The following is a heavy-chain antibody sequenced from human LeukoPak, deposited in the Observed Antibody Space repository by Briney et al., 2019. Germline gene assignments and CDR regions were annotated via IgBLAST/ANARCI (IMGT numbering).Heavy chain of an antibody. CDR2: INGDGSAY. Sequence: PRGCLRLACAASGFTFSSNWVDSVRQVPGKGMLLVSPINGDGSAYRYEDSVKGRIITSGDNANDTVYLQMNSVRADDTADYYGERDRNTYGATNWFDPWGQGTLVTVSS. CDR3: ERDRNTYGATNWFDP. V-gene: IGHV3-74*01. CDR1: GFTFSSNW. D-gene: IGHD4/OR15-4a*01. J-gene: IGHJ5*02.